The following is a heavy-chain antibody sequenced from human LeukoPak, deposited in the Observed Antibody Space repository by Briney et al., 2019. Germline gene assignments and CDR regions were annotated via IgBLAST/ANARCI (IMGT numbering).Heavy chain of an antibody. V-gene: IGHV3-21*01. CDR1: GFTFSSYS. CDR2: ISSSSSYI. CDR3: ARALLQREWLLLRSDAFDI. J-gene: IGHJ3*02. Sequence: GGSLRLSCAASGFTFSSYSMNWVRQAPGKGLEWVSSISSSSSYIYYADSVKGRFTISRDNAKNSLYLQMNSLRAEDTAVYYCARALLQREWLLLRSDAFDIWGQGTMVTVSS. D-gene: IGHD3-22*01.